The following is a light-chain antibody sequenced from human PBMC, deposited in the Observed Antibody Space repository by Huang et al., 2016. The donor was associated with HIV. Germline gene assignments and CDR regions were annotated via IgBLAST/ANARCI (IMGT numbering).Light chain of an antibody. CDR2: ASS. CDR3: QQSYSTPPT. CDR1: QSISKY. J-gene: IGKJ2*01. V-gene: IGKV1-39*01. Sequence: DIQMTQSPPSLSASVGDRVTITCRTSQSISKYLNWYQHKSGKAPKLLIYASSTLQTGVPSRFTGSGSGTDFTLTINRLQPEDFATYFCQQSYSTPPTFGQGTHLEIK.